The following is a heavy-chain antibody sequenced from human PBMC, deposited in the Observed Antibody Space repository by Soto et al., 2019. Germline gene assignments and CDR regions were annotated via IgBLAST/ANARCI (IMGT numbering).Heavy chain of an antibody. CDR1: GFTFSSYA. D-gene: IGHD3-10*01. CDR2: ISGSGGST. V-gene: IGHV3-23*01. J-gene: IGHJ3*02. CDR3: ATGVDAFDI. Sequence: GGSLRLSCAASGFTFSSYAMSWVRQAPGKGLEWDSAISGSGGSTYYADSVKGRFTISRDNSKNTLYLQMNSLRAEATAVYYCATGVDAFDIWGQGTMVTVSS.